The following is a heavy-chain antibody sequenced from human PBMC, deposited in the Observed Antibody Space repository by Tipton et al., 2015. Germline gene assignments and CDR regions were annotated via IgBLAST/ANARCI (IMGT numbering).Heavy chain of an antibody. CDR3: AKGMSGSSPYNWFDP. CDR2: ISGRDGST. Sequence: SLRLSCAASGFISSGYAMSWVRQAPGKGLEWVAAISGRDGSTYYADSLKGRFTISRDNSKNTLYLQMNSLRAEDTAVYYCAKGMSGSSPYNWFDPWGRGTLVTVSS. J-gene: IGHJ5*02. D-gene: IGHD1-26*01. V-gene: IGHV3-23*01. CDR1: GFISSGYA.